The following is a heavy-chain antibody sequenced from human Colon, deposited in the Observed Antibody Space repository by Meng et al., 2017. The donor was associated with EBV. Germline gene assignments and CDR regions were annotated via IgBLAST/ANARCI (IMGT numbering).Heavy chain of an antibody. CDR1: GGSINSGDYY. J-gene: IGHJ4*02. CDR3: ARNYYFDY. Sequence: HVRLQVSGPGLVKPSQTLSLTCTVSGGSINSGDYYWSWIPQPPGKGLEWIGYIYYTGSTYYNPSLKSRVTISMDTSKNQFSLRLSSVTAADTAVYYCARNYYFDYWGQGTLVTVSS. V-gene: IGHV4-30-4*01. CDR2: IYYTGST.